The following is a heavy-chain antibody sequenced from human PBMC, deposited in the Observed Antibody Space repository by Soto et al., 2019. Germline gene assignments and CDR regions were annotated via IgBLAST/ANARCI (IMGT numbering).Heavy chain of an antibody. Sequence: QVQLVQSGAEVKKPGSSVKVSCKASGGTFSSYAISWVRQAPGQGLEWMGGISAYNGNTNYAQKLQGRVTMTTDTSTSTAYMELRSLRSDDTAVYYCARDEVFGRGYSGYGGDYWGQGTLVTVSS. D-gene: IGHD5-12*01. CDR2: ISAYNGNT. CDR1: GGTFSSYA. J-gene: IGHJ4*02. CDR3: ARDEVFGRGYSGYGGDY. V-gene: IGHV1-18*01.